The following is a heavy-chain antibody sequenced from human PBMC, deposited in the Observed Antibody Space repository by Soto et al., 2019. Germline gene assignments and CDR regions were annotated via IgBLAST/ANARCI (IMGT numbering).Heavy chain of an antibody. Sequence: GGSLRLSCAASGFSFSTYEMNWVRQAPGKGLEWVSYISKNGIDIYYADSVKGRFTISRDNANNSLFLQMNSLRAEDTAVYYCANSKSGSFNIGAFDIWGQGTMVTVSS. CDR3: ANSKSGSFNIGAFDI. D-gene: IGHD3-10*01. J-gene: IGHJ3*02. CDR2: ISKNGIDI. V-gene: IGHV3-48*03. CDR1: GFSFSTYE.